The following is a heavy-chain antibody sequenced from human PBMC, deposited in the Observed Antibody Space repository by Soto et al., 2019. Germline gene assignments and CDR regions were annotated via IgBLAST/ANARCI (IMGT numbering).Heavy chain of an antibody. CDR2: IWNDGSNS. Sequence: QVQLVESGGGVVQPGRSLRLSCAASGFTFNNYGMHWVRQAPGKGLEWLAVIWNDGSNSSYANSVKGRFTTSRDNSKNTLYLQMSSLRAEDTAVYYCARRQIPPPTRGAANARGGMDVWGQGTTVTVSS. CDR3: ARRQIPPPTRGAANARGGMDV. CDR1: GFTFNNYG. D-gene: IGHD6-13*01. J-gene: IGHJ6*02. V-gene: IGHV3-33*01.